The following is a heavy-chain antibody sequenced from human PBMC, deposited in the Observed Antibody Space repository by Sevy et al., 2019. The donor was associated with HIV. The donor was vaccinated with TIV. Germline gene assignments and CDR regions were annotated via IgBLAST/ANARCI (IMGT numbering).Heavy chain of an antibody. CDR2: ICQSGAT. D-gene: IGHD6-13*01. CDR1: GGSINSGGYS. V-gene: IGHV4-30-2*01. CDR3: ARGRVGDSSSWYGAFDV. Sequence: SETLSLTCAVSGGSINSGGYSWSWIRQPPGKGLEWIGYICQSGATYYIPSLQSRFSISVDMSKNQFSLNLRSVTAADTAVYYCARGRVGDSSSWYGAFDVWGQGTMVTVSS. J-gene: IGHJ3*01.